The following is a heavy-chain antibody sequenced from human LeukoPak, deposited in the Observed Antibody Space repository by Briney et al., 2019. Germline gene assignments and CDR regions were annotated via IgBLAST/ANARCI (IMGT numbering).Heavy chain of an antibody. CDR3: ARAKGGIAVAGVWFDP. D-gene: IGHD6-19*01. CDR1: GFTFSSYA. J-gene: IGHJ5*02. Sequence: GRSLRLSCAASGFTFSSYAMHWVRQAPGKGLEWVAVISYDGSNKYYADSVKGRFTISRDNSKNTLYLQMNSLRAEDTAVYYCARAKGGIAVAGVWFDPWGQGTLVTVPS. V-gene: IGHV3-30*04. CDR2: ISYDGSNK.